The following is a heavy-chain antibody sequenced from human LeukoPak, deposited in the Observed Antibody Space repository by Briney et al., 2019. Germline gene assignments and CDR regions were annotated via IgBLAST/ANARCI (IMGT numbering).Heavy chain of an antibody. Sequence: ASVKVSCKASGYTFTGYYMHWVRQAPGQGLEWMGWINPNSGGTNYAQKFQGRVTMTRDTSISTAYVELSRLRSDDTAVYYCAREWITVTTDYYGMDVWGQGTTVTVSS. CDR1: GYTFTGYY. D-gene: IGHD4-11*01. V-gene: IGHV1-2*02. CDR3: AREWITVTTDYYGMDV. J-gene: IGHJ6*02. CDR2: INPNSGGT.